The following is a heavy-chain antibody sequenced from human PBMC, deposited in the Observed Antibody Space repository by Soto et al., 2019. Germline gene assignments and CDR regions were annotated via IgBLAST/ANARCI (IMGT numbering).Heavy chain of an antibody. Sequence: EVQLLESGGGLVQPGGSLRLSCVASGFTSSPYAMNWVRQAPGKGLEWVSRIGGSDDTSSYADSVKGRFTISRDNSKNTLFLQMSSLRPEDTAMYYCVKADGGWWLPFDRWGQGTLVTVSS. CDR2: IGGSDDTS. V-gene: IGHV3-23*01. J-gene: IGHJ4*02. D-gene: IGHD2-15*01. CDR3: VKADGGWWLPFDR. CDR1: GFTSSPYA.